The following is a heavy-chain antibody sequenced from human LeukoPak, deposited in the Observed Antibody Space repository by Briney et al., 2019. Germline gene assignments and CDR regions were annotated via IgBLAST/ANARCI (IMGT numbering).Heavy chain of an antibody. CDR3: ARLAGPRPGTYYFDF. D-gene: IGHD6-19*01. J-gene: IGHJ4*02. V-gene: IGHV3-21*01. CDR2: ITPTTDNI. Sequence: NPGGSLRLSCAASGFTYSDYAMEWVRQTPGKGLECVSSITPTTDNIYYTPSVEGRFTISRDNAKHSLYLQMNNLRADDTAVYYCARLAGPRPGTYYFDFWGQGVQVTVSS. CDR1: GFTYSDYA.